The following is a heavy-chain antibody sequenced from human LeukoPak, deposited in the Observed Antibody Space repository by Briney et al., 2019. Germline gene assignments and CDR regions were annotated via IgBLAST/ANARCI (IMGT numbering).Heavy chain of an antibody. CDR3: AKSIRGIADFDY. D-gene: IGHD6-13*01. CDR1: GFTFSSYG. CDR2: ISYDGSNK. V-gene: IGHV3-30*18. J-gene: IGHJ4*02. Sequence: GGSLRLSCAASGFTFSSYGMHWVRQAPGKGLEWVAVISYDGSNKYYADSVKGRFTISRDNSENTLYLQMNSLRAEDTAVYYCAKSIRGIADFDYWGQGTLVTVSS.